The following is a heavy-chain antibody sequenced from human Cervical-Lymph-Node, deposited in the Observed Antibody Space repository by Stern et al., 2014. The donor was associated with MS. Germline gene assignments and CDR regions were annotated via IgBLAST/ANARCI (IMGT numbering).Heavy chain of an antibody. CDR2: VWNDGSKE. D-gene: IGHD2/OR15-2a*01. CDR1: GLTFSTSV. V-gene: IGHV3-33*01. CDR3: ATSTASDAFDI. Sequence: VQLVESGGGVVQPGRSLRLSCVASGLTFSTSVMHWVRQAPGKGLEWVAVVWNDGSKEHFTESVKGRFSTSRDTAKNTLHLQMSSLRAEDTAVYFWATSTASDAFDIWGQGTLVTVSS. J-gene: IGHJ3*02.